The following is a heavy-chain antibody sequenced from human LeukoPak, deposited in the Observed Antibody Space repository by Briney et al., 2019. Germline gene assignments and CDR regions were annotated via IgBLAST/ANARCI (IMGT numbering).Heavy chain of an antibody. CDR3: ARDSRLNYYDSSGYGFDY. D-gene: IGHD3-22*01. J-gene: IGHJ4*02. V-gene: IGHV3-21*01. Sequence: GGSLRLSCAASGFTLNTYNMNWVRQAPGKGLEWVSSISSSSSYIYYADSVKGRFTISRDNAKNSLYLQMNSLRAEDTAVYYCARDSRLNYYDSSGYGFDYWGQGTLVTVSS. CDR1: GFTLNTYN. CDR2: ISSSSSYI.